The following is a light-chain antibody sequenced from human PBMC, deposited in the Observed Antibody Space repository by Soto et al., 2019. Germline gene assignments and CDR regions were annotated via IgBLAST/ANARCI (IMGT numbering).Light chain of an antibody. Sequence: SYALAQPPSVSVSPGQTTRVTCSGDALPKKYAYWYQQKSGQAPVLVIYEDSKRPSGIPEGFSGSSSGTMATLTISGAQVEDEADYYCYSTDSSDNHSGVFGTGTKVTVL. J-gene: IGLJ1*01. CDR2: EDS. CDR1: ALPKKY. CDR3: YSTDSSDNHSGV. V-gene: IGLV3-10*01.